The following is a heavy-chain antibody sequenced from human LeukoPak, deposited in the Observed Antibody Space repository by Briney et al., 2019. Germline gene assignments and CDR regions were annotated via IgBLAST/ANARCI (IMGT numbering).Heavy chain of an antibody. D-gene: IGHD2-21*02. CDR2: IYQRGTT. J-gene: IGHJ3*02. Sequence: SETLSLTCTISGGSITSGSYYWGWIRQSPGTGLEWIGSIYQRGTTYYNPSLMSRVTISLDTSNNQFSLKLSSVTAADTAVYYCARAGDRSASDAFDIWGQGTMVTVSS. CDR1: GGSITSGSYY. CDR3: ARAGDRSASDAFDI. V-gene: IGHV4-39*01.